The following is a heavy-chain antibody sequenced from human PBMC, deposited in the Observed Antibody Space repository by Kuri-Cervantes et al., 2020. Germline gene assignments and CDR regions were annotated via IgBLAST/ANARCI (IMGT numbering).Heavy chain of an antibody. J-gene: IGHJ4*02. CDR2: ISKSGGST. Sequence: GGSLRLSCVASGFTFTNAWMSWVRQAPGKGLEWVSGISKSGGSTNYADSVKGRFTISRDNSKNTLYLQINSLRAEDTAVYYCAKDKELDYWGQGTLVTVSS. V-gene: IGHV3-23*01. CDR3: AKDKELDY. D-gene: IGHD1-26*01. CDR1: GFTFTNAW.